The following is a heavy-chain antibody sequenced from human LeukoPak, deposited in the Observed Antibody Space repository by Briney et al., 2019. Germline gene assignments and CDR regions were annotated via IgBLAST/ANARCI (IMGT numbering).Heavy chain of an antibody. CDR2: IIPIFGTA. CDR1: GGTFSSYA. V-gene: IGHV1-69*13. CDR3: ARETTVCTNGVCYEYDDAFDI. D-gene: IGHD2-8*01. Sequence: TVKVSCKASGGTFSSYAISWVRQAPGQGLEWMGGIIPIFGTANYAQKFQGRVTITADESTSTAYMELSSLRSEDTAVYYCARETTVCTNGVCYEYDDAFDIWGQGTMVTVSS. J-gene: IGHJ3*02.